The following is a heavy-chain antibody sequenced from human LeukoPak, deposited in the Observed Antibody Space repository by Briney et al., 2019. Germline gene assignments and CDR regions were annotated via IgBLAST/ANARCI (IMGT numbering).Heavy chain of an antibody. CDR2: ISGSGGST. CDR3: AKGLGPYYDFWSGPTSFDY. J-gene: IGHJ4*02. CDR1: GFTFSSYA. D-gene: IGHD3-3*01. V-gene: IGHV3-23*01. Sequence: QTGGSLRLSCAASGFTFSSYAMCWVRQAPGKGLEWVSAISGSGGSTYYADSVKGRFTISRDNSKNTLYLQMNSLRAEDTAVYYCAKGLGPYYDFWSGPTSFDYWGQGTLVTVSS.